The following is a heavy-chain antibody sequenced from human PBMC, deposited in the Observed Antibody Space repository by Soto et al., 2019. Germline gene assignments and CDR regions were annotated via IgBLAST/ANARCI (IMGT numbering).Heavy chain of an antibody. Sequence: PSETLTLTCTASGCSIANSSYFWAWIPRPPGKGLEWIGSIDYRGTIYNNPSLKSLVTISVDTSKNHFSLKLDSVTAADTALYYCSRRAPEGFDPWGQGTLVTVSS. CDR2: IDYRGTI. CDR3: SRRAPEGFDP. J-gene: IGHJ5*02. V-gene: IGHV4-39*02. CDR1: GCSIANSSYF.